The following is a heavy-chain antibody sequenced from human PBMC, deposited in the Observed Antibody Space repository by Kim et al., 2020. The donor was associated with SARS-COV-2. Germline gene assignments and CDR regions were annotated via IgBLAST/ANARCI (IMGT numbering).Heavy chain of an antibody. Sequence: YHPSLKRRVTISVDTAKHPFSLKLSSVTAADTAVYYCARTYQLLSFWFDPLGQGTLVTVSS. CDR3: ARTYQLLSFWFDP. V-gene: IGHV4-34*01. D-gene: IGHD2-2*01. J-gene: IGHJ5*02.